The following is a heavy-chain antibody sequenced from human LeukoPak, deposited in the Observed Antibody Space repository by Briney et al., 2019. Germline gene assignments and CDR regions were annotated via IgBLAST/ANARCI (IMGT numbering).Heavy chain of an antibody. V-gene: IGHV4-59*01. CDR3: ATRSQLRDSSGYFHEDDAFDI. CDR2: TYHSGGG. CDR1: GGSISSYY. Sequence: SETLSLTCTVSGGSISSYYWSWVRQPPGKGLEWIGETYHSGGGNYNPSLKSRVTISVDTSKNQFSLKLSSVTAADTAVYYCATRSQLRDSSGYFHEDDAFDIWGQGTMVTVSS. J-gene: IGHJ3*02. D-gene: IGHD3-22*01.